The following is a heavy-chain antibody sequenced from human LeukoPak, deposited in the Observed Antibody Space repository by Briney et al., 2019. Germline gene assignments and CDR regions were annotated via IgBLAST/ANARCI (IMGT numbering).Heavy chain of an antibody. CDR3: ARVRGQWLALDAFDI. CDR1: GYTFTGYY. J-gene: IGHJ3*02. V-gene: IGHV1-2*04. CDR2: INPNSGGT. Sequence: ASVKVSCKASGYTFTGYYMHWVRQAPGQGLEWMGWINPNSGGTNYAQKFQGWVTMTRDTSISTAYMELSRLRSDDTAVYYCARVRGQWLALDAFDIWGQGTMVTVSP. D-gene: IGHD6-19*01.